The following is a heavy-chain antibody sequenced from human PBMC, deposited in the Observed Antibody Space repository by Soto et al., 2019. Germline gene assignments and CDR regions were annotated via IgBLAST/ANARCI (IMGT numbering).Heavy chain of an antibody. CDR1: GVSISSSGYF. J-gene: IGHJ4*02. D-gene: IGHD1-1*01. Sequence: SETLSLTCSVSGVSISSSGYFWGWIRQPPGKGLEWIGSIYYSGSTYYNPSLKSRVTISVDTSKNQFSPKLSSVTAADTAVYYCARHLRRDGYNYYFDYWGQGTLVTVSS. CDR2: IYYSGST. V-gene: IGHV4-39*01. CDR3: ARHLRRDGYNYYFDY.